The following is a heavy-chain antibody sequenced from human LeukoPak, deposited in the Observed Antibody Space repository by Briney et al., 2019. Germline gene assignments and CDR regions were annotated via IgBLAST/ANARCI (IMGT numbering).Heavy chain of an antibody. CDR1: GGSISSSSYY. Sequence: SETLSLTCSVSGGSISSSSYYWDWIRQPPGKGLEWIGSIYYSGSTYYNPSLKSRVTISVDTSKNQFSLKLSSVTAADTAVYYCARVPRPLAAAASRRQGGWFDPWGQGTLVTVSS. CDR3: ARVPRPLAAAASRRQGGWFDP. V-gene: IGHV4-39*01. D-gene: IGHD6-13*01. CDR2: IYYSGST. J-gene: IGHJ5*02.